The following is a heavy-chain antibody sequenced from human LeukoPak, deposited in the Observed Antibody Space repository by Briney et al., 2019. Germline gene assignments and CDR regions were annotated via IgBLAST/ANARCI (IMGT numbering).Heavy chain of an antibody. CDR2: VSGSGFST. Sequence: GGSLRLSCVASGFTFTSYAMTWVRQAPGKGLEWVSSVSGSGFSTYYADSAKGRCTISRDNSKNTLYLQVNSLRAEDTAVYYCASGTPTYCSGGSCSTGGVDYWGQGTLVTVSS. CDR1: GFTFTSYA. CDR3: ASGTPTYCSGGSCSTGGVDY. V-gene: IGHV3-23*01. J-gene: IGHJ4*02. D-gene: IGHD2-15*01.